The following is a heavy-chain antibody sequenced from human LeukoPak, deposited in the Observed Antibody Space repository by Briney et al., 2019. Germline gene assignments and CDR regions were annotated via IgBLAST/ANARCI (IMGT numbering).Heavy chain of an antibody. CDR1: GYTFTSYA. V-gene: IGHV1-3*01. Sequence: ASVTVSCKASGYTFTSYAMHWVRQAPGQRREWMGWINAGNGNTKYSQKFQGRVTITRDTSASTAYMELSSLRSEDTAVYYCARDLYYGSGSPPYYYYGMDVWGKGTTVTVSS. CDR2: INAGNGNT. CDR3: ARDLYYGSGSPPYYYYGMDV. J-gene: IGHJ6*04. D-gene: IGHD3-10*01.